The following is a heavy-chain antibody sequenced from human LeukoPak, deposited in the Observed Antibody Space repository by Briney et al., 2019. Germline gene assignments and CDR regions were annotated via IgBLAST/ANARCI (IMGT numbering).Heavy chain of an antibody. Sequence: GGSLRLSCAASGFASSSYEMNWVRQAPGKGLEWISYMSSGGTTIYYADSVKGRFTISRDNAKNSLYLQMNSLRAEDTAVYYCATLRGSDYWGQGTLVTVSS. CDR1: GFASSSYE. CDR3: ATLRGSDY. V-gene: IGHV3-48*03. CDR2: MSSGGTTI. J-gene: IGHJ4*02. D-gene: IGHD3-10*01.